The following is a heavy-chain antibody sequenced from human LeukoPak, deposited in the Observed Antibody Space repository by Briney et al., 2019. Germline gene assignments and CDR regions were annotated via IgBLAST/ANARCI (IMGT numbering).Heavy chain of an antibody. CDR2: ISYDGSNK. Sequence: GGSLRLSCAASGFTFSSYAMHWVRQAPGKGLEWVAVISYDGSNKYYADSVKGRFTISRGSSKNTLYLQMNSLRAEDTAVYYCARDGPYYDILTGYTVGYYYGMDVWGQGTTVTVSS. CDR3: ARDGPYYDILTGYTVGYYYGMDV. V-gene: IGHV3-30-3*01. CDR1: GFTFSSYA. D-gene: IGHD3-9*01. J-gene: IGHJ6*02.